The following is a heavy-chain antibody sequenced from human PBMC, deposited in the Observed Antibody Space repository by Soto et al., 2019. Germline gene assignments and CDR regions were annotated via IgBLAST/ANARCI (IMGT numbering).Heavy chain of an antibody. Sequence: QLQLQESGPGLVKPSETLSLTCTVSGGSISSSSYYWGWIRQPPGKGLEWIGSIYYSGSTYYNPSLKSRVTISVDTSKNQFSLKLSSVTAADTAVYYCARHPRPLISGCDYWGQGTLVTVSS. V-gene: IGHV4-39*01. CDR1: GGSISSSSYY. CDR3: ARHPRPLISGCDY. CDR2: IYYSGST. J-gene: IGHJ4*02. D-gene: IGHD3-22*01.